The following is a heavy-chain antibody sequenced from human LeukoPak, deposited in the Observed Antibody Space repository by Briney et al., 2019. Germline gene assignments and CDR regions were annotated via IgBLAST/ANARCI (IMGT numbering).Heavy chain of an antibody. Sequence: SETLSLTCTVSGGSISSSSYYWGWIRQLPGKGLEWIGSIYYSGSTYYNPSLKSRVTISVDTSKNQFSLKLSSVTAADTAVYYCAFPRDYTDAFDIWGQGTMVTVSS. CDR1: GGSISSSSYY. V-gene: IGHV4-39*01. CDR2: IYYSGST. D-gene: IGHD4-11*01. J-gene: IGHJ3*02. CDR3: AFPRDYTDAFDI.